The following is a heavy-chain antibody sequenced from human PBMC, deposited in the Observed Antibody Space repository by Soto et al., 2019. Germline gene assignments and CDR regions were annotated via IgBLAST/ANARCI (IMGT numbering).Heavy chain of an antibody. Sequence: QVQLQESGPGLVKPSGTLSLTCAVSSGSISSFNWWSWVRQPPGKGLEWIGEIYYSGTTNYNPSLKSRVNISVDKSKNQFSLKLTSVTAADTAVYYCARTLGYCTGGSCLVLYVDSWGQGTLVTVSS. D-gene: IGHD2-15*01. V-gene: IGHV4-4*02. J-gene: IGHJ4*02. CDR3: ARTLGYCTGGSCLVLYVDS. CDR1: SGSISSFNW. CDR2: IYYSGTT.